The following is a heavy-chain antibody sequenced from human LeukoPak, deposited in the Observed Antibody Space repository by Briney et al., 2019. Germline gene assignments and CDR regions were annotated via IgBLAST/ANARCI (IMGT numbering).Heavy chain of an antibody. D-gene: IGHD2-2*01. CDR3: ERHGDSVVVPAAMVGYYFDY. J-gene: IGHJ4*02. CDR2: ISSSSSCI. CDR1: GFTVSSSY. Sequence: GGSLRLSCAASGFTVSSSYMSWVRQAPGKGLEWVSPISSSSSCIYSEDSVKGRFTISRDNAKTSPYLQMNSLRAENTAVYYFERHGDSVVVPAAMVGYYFDYWGQGTLVSVSS. V-gene: IGHV3-21*01.